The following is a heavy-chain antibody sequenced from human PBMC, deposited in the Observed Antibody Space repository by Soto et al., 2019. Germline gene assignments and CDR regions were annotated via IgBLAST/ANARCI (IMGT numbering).Heavy chain of an antibody. Sequence: PGGSLRLSCTASGFTFGDYAMSWFRQAPGKGLEWVGFIRSKAYGGTTEYAASVKGRFTISRDDSKSIAYLQMNSLKTEDTAVYYCTRVSGWLRLFPNWFYPWGQGTLVTVSS. CDR3: TRVSGWLRLFPNWFYP. CDR1: GFTFGDYA. CDR2: IRSKAYGGTT. D-gene: IGHD5-12*01. V-gene: IGHV3-49*03. J-gene: IGHJ5*02.